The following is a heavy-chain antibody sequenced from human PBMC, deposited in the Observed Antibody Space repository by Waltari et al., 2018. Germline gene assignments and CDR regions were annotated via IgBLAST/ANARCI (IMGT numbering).Heavy chain of an antibody. D-gene: IGHD3-10*01. Sequence: QVQLLESGGGVVPPGGSLRLSCAPSRSTSRTFGMHWVRQAPGKGLEWVALIWFDGSDKFYADSVRGRFTISRDNSKRTLHLDMNNLRVDDTGIYYCAKDAFGNTYLDLWGQGTLVTVSS. CDR1: RSTSRTFG. CDR2: IWFDGSDK. CDR3: AKDAFGNTYLDL. J-gene: IGHJ4*02. V-gene: IGHV3-30*02.